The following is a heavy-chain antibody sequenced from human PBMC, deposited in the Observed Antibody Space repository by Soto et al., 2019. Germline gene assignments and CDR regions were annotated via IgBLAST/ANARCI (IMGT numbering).Heavy chain of an antibody. CDR3: ARVTSMVRGVIDNWFDP. Sequence: QVPLVQSGAEVKKPGSSVTVSCKASGGTFSSYAIHWVRQAPGQGLEWMGGLIPMYGAAKYEQRFQGRVTITADESTTTVYMQLTSLTSQDTAGYYCARVTSMVRGVIDNWFDPWGHGTLVTVSS. CDR1: GGTFSSYA. V-gene: IGHV1-69*01. D-gene: IGHD3-10*01. CDR2: LIPMYGAA. J-gene: IGHJ5*02.